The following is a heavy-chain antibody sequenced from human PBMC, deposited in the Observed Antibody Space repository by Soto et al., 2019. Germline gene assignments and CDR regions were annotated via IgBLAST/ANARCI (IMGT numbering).Heavy chain of an antibody. CDR1: CYTFTSYG. Sequence: GASVKVSCKASCYTFTSYGISLLRQAPGQWLEWMGWISAYNGNTNYAQKLQGRVTMTTDTSTSTAYMELRSLRSDDTAVYYCASGVTFGGVIVGNRYGMDVWGQGTTVTVSS. J-gene: IGHJ6*02. CDR2: ISAYNGNT. CDR3: ASGVTFGGVIVGNRYGMDV. D-gene: IGHD3-16*02. V-gene: IGHV1-18*01.